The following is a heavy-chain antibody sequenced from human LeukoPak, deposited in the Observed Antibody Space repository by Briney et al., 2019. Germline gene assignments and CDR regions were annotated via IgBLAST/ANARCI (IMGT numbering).Heavy chain of an antibody. Sequence: SETLSLTCTVSGGSISSYYWSWIRQPPGKGLEWIGYIHYSGSTKYNPSLESRVTISVDRSKNQFSLKLNSVTAADTAVYYCAREEYYYGSGSYPEYNWLDPWGQGTLVTVSS. CDR2: IHYSGST. J-gene: IGHJ5*02. CDR1: GGSISSYY. D-gene: IGHD3-10*01. V-gene: IGHV4-59*08. CDR3: AREEYYYGSGSYPEYNWLDP.